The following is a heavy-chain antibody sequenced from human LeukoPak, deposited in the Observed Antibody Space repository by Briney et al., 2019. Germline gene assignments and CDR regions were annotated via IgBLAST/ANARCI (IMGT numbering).Heavy chain of an antibody. CDR3: ARASPPIALFGVGWGMDV. Sequence: QPGRSLSLSCAASGFTFSSYAMHWVRQAPGKGLEWVAVISYDGSNKYYADSVKGRFTISRDNSKNTLYLQMNSLRAEDTAVYYCARASPPIALFGVGWGMDVWGQGTTVTVSS. D-gene: IGHD3-3*01. V-gene: IGHV3-30-3*01. CDR1: GFTFSSYA. J-gene: IGHJ6*02. CDR2: ISYDGSNK.